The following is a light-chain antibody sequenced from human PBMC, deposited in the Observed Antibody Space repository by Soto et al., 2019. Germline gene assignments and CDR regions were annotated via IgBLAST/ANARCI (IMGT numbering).Light chain of an antibody. CDR1: QSVSRSY. J-gene: IGKJ5*01. V-gene: IGKV3-20*01. Sequence: EIVLTQSPGTLSLSPGERATLSCRGSQSVSRSYLAWYQQKPGQAPRLLIYGASSRATGIPDRFSGSGSGTDFTLTISRLEPEDFAVYYCQQYGSPITFGQGTRLEIK. CDR3: QQYGSPIT. CDR2: GAS.